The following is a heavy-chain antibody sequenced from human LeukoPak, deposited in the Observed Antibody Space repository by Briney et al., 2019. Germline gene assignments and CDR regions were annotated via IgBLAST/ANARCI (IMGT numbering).Heavy chain of an antibody. D-gene: IGHD5-18*01. CDR3: ARKFLYSYGPAFDY. CDR1: GFTFTSSA. V-gene: IGHV1-58*02. CDR2: IVVGSGNT. J-gene: IGHJ4*02. Sequence: GASVKVSCKASGFTFTSSAMQWVRQARGQRLEWIGWIVVGSGNTNYAQKFQERVTITRDMSTSTAYMELSSLRSEDTAVYYCARKFLYSYGPAFDYWGQGTLVTVSS.